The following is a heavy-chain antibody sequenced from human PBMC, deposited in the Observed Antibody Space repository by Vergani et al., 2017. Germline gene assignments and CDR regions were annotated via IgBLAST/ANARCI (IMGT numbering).Heavy chain of an antibody. CDR3: ARDRVTGDRLEWLLPSSISDAFDI. D-gene: IGHD3-3*01. V-gene: IGHV3-21*01. Sequence: EVQLVESGGGLVKPGGSLRLSCAASGFTFSSYSMNWVRQAPGKGLEWVSSISSSSSYIYYADSVKGRFTISRDNAKNSLYLQMNSLRAEDTAVYYCARDRVTGDRLEWLLPSSISDAFDIWGQGTLVTVSS. CDR2: ISSSSSYI. J-gene: IGHJ3*02. CDR1: GFTFSSYS.